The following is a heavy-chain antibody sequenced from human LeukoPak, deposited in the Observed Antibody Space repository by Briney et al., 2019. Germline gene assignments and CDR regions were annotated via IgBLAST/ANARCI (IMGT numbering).Heavy chain of an antibody. J-gene: IGHJ3*02. V-gene: IGHV1-18*01. CDR2: VSAYNGNT. CDR1: GYTFTSSG. CDR3: ARDSDYDILTGYYRAHAFDI. Sequence: GASVKVSCKASGYTFTSSGISWVRQAPGQGLEWMGWVSAYNGNTNYAQKLQGRVTMTTDTSTSTAYMELRSLRSDDTAVYYCARDSDYDILTGYYRAHAFDIWGQGTMVTVSS. D-gene: IGHD3-9*01.